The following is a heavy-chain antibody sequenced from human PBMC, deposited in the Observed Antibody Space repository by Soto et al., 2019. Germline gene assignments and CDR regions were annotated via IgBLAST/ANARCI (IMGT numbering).Heavy chain of an antibody. V-gene: IGHV3-33*01. CDR1: GFTFNYYG. CDR2: IWHDGSDK. CDR3: ARDMTRYCSGGSCSFVNVFDY. D-gene: IGHD2-15*01. Sequence: GESLKISCAASGFTFNYYGMHWVRQAPGKGLEWVAVIWHDGSDKYYADTVKGRFTISRDNSKSTLFLQMNSLRAEDTGVYYCARDMTRYCSGGSCSFVNVFDYWGQGTLVTVSS. J-gene: IGHJ4*02.